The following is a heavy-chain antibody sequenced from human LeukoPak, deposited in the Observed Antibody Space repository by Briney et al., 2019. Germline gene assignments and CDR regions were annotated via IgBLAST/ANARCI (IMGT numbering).Heavy chain of an antibody. Sequence: ASVKVSCKASGYTFTSYYMHWVRQAPGQGLEWMGILNHTTGKTNYAQKFKGRNTITRETSTSTVYMELSSLRSQDTAVYYCARHRGAYNWFDPWGQGTLVTVSS. J-gene: IGHJ5*02. CDR2: LNHTTGKT. D-gene: IGHD4/OR15-4a*01. CDR1: GYTFTSYY. V-gene: IGHV1-46*01. CDR3: ARHRGAYNWFDP.